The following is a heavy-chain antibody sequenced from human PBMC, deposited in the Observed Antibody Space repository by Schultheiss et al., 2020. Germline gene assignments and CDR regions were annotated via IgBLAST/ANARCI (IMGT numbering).Heavy chain of an antibody. Sequence: GGSLRLSCSASGFTCSRYVIHWVRQAPGKGLVWVSSISSSSSYIYYADSVKGRFTISRDNSKNTLYLQMNSLTAEDTAVYYCARDLYYGSGSDLYDNYAMEVWGQGTTVNVSS. CDR3: ARDLYYGSGSDLYDNYAMEV. D-gene: IGHD3-10*01. CDR1: GFTCSRYV. CDR2: ISSSSSYI. V-gene: IGHV3-21*01. J-gene: IGHJ6*02.